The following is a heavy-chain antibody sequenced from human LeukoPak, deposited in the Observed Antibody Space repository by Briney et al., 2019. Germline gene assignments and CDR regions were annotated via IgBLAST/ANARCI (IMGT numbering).Heavy chain of an antibody. CDR2: IYYSGST. J-gene: IGHJ6*03. CDR1: GGSISSYY. CDR3: ARDSSREDYYYYYMDV. Sequence: SETLSLTCTVSGGSISSYYWSWIRQPPGKGLEWIGYIYYSGSTNYNPSLKSRVTISVDTSKNQFSLRLSSVTAADTAVYYCARDSSREDYYYYYMDVWGKGTTVTVSS. V-gene: IGHV4-59*12.